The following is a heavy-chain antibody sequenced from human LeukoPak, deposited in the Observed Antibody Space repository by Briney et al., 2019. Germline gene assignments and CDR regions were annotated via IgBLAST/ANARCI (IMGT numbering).Heavy chain of an antibody. D-gene: IGHD6-19*01. CDR3: AKDIFTGIAVAGIFDH. J-gene: IGHJ4*02. Sequence: PGGSLRLSCAASGFTFDDYAMHWVRQAPGKGLEWVSGISWNRGSIGYADSVKGRFTISRDNAKSSLYLQMNSLRAEDTALYYCAKDIFTGIAVAGIFDHWGQGALVTVSS. CDR2: ISWNRGSI. CDR1: GFTFDDYA. V-gene: IGHV3-9*01.